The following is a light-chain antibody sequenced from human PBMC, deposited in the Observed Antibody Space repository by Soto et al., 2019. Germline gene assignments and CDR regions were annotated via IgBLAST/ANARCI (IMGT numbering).Light chain of an antibody. J-gene: IGKJ5*01. V-gene: IGKV3D-20*01. CDR1: QSVSSRF. CDR3: QQYGGSPVT. Sequence: TQSPSTVSASVVDRVTITCRASQSVSSRFLAWYQQKPGLAPRLLIYDASTRATGIPDRFSGSGSGTDFTLTISRXEPEDFAVYYCQQYGGSPVTFGQGTRLEI. CDR2: DAS.